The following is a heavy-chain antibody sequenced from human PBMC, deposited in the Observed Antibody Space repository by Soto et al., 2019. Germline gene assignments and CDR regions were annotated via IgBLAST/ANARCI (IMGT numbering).Heavy chain of an antibody. V-gene: IGHV1-69*13. CDR1: GGTFSSYA. CDR3: ARVRGDYDEYYDYGMDV. Sequence: GASVKVSCKASGGTFSSYAISWVRQAPGQGLEWMGGIIPIFGTANYAQKFQGRVTITADESTSTAYMELSSLRSEDTAVYYCARVRGDYDEYYDYGMDVWGQGTTVTVSS. J-gene: IGHJ6*02. CDR2: IIPIFGTA. D-gene: IGHD4-17*01.